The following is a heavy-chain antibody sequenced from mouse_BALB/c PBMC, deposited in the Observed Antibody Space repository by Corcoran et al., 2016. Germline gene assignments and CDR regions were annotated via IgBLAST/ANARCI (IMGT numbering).Heavy chain of an antibody. D-gene: IGHD2-1*01. J-gene: IGHJ2*01. CDR2: IDPENGNT. Sequence: EVQLQQSGAELVKPGASVKLSCPASGFNINDTYMHWVKQRPEQSLEWIGRIDPENGNTKYDPKFQGKATMTADTSSNTVYLQLSSLTSEATAVYYCGRSREGNYVVYWGQGTTLTVSS. V-gene: IGHV14-3*02. CDR3: GRSREGNYVVY. CDR1: GFNINDTY.